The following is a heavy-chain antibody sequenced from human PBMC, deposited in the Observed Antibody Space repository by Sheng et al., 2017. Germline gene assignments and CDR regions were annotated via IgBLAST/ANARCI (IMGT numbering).Heavy chain of an antibody. CDR3: ASCSSYAPTVISLLHTSYYAMDV. CDR1: GFSFSSYA. V-gene: IGHV3-30*03. D-gene: IGHD3-22*01. J-gene: IGHJ6*02. Sequence: QVQLVESGGGVHQPGRSLRLLCAASGFSFSSYAMYWVRQAPGKGLEWVAVISYDANEKKYADSVKGRFTISRDNSKNTLYLQMNSLKPEDTAVYYCASCSSYAPTVISLLHTSYYAMDVWDQGP. CDR2: ISYDANEK.